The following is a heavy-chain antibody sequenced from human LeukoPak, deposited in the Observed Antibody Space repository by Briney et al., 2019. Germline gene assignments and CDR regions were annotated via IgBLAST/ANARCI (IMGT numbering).Heavy chain of an antibody. D-gene: IGHD3-22*01. V-gene: IGHV4-39*01. Sequence: PSPSLSPARTVAGPSVISTGYYSGWLREPAGKGLEWVGRIYYSGTIYYNPSPKRRFTIPVGTSKNQFSWKLCSLTTAATAVHYCARRHDSSGYPFDYWGQGTLVTVSS. CDR2: IYYSGTI. CDR1: GPSVISTGYY. CDR3: ARRHDSSGYPFDY. J-gene: IGHJ4*02.